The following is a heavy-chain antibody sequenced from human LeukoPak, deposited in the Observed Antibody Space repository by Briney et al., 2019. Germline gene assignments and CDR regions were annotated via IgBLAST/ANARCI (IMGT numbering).Heavy chain of an antibody. CDR2: TSSVGSDI. CDR1: GFTFSNYE. CDR3: ARGAWGSYNKFDS. Sequence: PGGSLRLSCTAAGFTFSNYEMNWVRQEAGKGLEWVSYTSSVGSDIDYADSVKGRFTISRDNDKNSLYLQMYSLRAEDTAIYYCARGAWGSYNKFDSWGQGTLVTVSS. D-gene: IGHD5-24*01. V-gene: IGHV3-48*03. J-gene: IGHJ4*02.